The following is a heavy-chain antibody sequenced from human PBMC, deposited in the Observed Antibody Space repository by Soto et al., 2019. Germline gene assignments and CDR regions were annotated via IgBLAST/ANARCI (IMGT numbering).Heavy chain of an antibody. CDR2: ITWHSDGM. Sequence: EVQLVESGGGLVQPGRSLRLSCIASGFNFNDHGMHWVRQAPGKGLEWVSGITWHSDGMGYADSVKGRFTISRDNAKKSLDLQMNRLRVEDTALYYCAKEDSGFSGYMDGWGKGTTVTVSS. J-gene: IGHJ6*03. V-gene: IGHV3-9*01. D-gene: IGHD3-10*01. CDR3: AKEDSGFSGYMDG. CDR1: GFNFNDHG.